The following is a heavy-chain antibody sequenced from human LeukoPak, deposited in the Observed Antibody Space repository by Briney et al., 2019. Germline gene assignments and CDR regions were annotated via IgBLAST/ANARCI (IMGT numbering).Heavy chain of an antibody. V-gene: IGHV3-21*01. CDR1: GFTFSSYS. D-gene: IGHD3-9*01. J-gene: IGHJ4*02. CDR2: ISSSSSYI. CDR3: ARDWLDYDIATDYYLGSRYYFDI. Sequence: GGSLRLSCAASGFTFSSYSMNWVRQAPGKGLEWVSSISSSSSYIYYADSVKGRFTTARDNARNSMSLQITSLRVEDTVVYYCARDWLDYDIATDYYLGSRYYFDIWGQGTLVTVSS.